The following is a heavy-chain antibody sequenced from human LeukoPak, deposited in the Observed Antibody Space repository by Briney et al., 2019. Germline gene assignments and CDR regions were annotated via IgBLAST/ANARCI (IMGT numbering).Heavy chain of an antibody. J-gene: IGHJ4*02. Sequence: SGGSLRLSCAASGFTFSSYAMSWVRQAPGKGLEWVSSISNSGGRTFYTDSVKGRFTISRDNSKITLYLQMNSLRAEDTAVYYCAKSYNGYESKPDYWGQGTLVTDSS. CDR2: ISNSGGRT. CDR3: AKSYNGYESKPDY. CDR1: GFTFSSYA. D-gene: IGHD5-12*01. V-gene: IGHV3-23*01.